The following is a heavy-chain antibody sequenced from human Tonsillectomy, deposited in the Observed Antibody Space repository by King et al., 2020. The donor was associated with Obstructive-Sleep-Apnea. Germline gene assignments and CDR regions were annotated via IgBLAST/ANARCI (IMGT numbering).Heavy chain of an antibody. CDR3: AKEGINTFGGDGIHY. CDR2: FCGRGGST. D-gene: IGHD3-16*01. J-gene: IGHJ4*02. V-gene: IGHV3-23*04. CDR1: GFIFDWYG. Sequence: VQLVESGGGLVQPGGSLRLSCAASGFIFDWYGKTWVRQAPGKGVEWGATFCGRGGSTHYADSVKGRFTISRDNSKNTLSLQMDSLRVEDTAVYYCAKEGINTFGGDGIHYWGQGTLVTVSS.